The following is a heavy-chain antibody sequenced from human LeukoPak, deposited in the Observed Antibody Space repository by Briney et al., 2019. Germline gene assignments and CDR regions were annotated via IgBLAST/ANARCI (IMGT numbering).Heavy chain of an antibody. J-gene: IGHJ4*02. CDR2: IIPIFGTA. CDR3: AREGPGFWSGYPNPDY. Sequence: SVKVSCKASGGTFSSYAISWVRQAPGQGLEWMGGIIPIFGTANYAQKFQGRVTITTDESTSTAYMELSSLRSEDTAVYYCAREGPGFWSGYPNPDYWGQGTLVTVSS. CDR1: GGTFSSYA. D-gene: IGHD3-3*01. V-gene: IGHV1-69*05.